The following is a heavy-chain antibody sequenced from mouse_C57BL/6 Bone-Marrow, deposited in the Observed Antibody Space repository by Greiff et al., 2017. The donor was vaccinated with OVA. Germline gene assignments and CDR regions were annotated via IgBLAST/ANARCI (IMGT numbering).Heavy chain of an antibody. D-gene: IGHD1-1*01. J-gene: IGHJ2*01. CDR1: GYTFTSYG. CDR2: IYPRSGNT. CDR3: ARSITTVAATDY. V-gene: IGHV1-81*01. Sequence: VKLVESGAELARPGASVKLSCKASGYTFTSYGISWVKQRTGQGLEWIGEIYPRSGNTYYNEKFKGKATLTADKSSSTAYMELRSLTSEDSAVYFCARSITTVAATDYWGQGTTLTVSS.